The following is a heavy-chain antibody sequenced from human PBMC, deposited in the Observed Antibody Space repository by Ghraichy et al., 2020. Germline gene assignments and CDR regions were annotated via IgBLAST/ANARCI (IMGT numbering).Heavy chain of an antibody. CDR1: GFTFSSYA. J-gene: IGHJ4*02. CDR3: AKVGSPAADIMSGYEHFDY. Sequence: GGSLRLSCAASGFTFSSYAMSWVRQAPGKGLEWVSAISGSGGSTYYADSVKGRFTISRDNSKNTLYLQMNSLRAEDTAVYYCAKVGSPAADIMSGYEHFDYWGQGTLVTVSS. CDR2: ISGSGGST. D-gene: IGHD5-12*01. V-gene: IGHV3-23*01.